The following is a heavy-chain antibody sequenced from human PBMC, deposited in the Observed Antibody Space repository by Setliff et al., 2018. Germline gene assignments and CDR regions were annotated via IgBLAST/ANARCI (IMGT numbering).Heavy chain of an antibody. J-gene: IGHJ6*03. Sequence: ASVKVSCKASGYTFTSYAVNWVRQAPGQGLEWMGWINTNTGNPRYAQGFTGRFVFSLDTSVNTAYLQISSLKAEDSAVYYCARASRFGTTVYRGYYYMDVWGKGTTVTVSS. V-gene: IGHV7-4-1*02. CDR1: GYTFTSYA. CDR3: ARASRFGTTVYRGYYYMDV. D-gene: IGHD4-4*01. CDR2: INTNTGNP.